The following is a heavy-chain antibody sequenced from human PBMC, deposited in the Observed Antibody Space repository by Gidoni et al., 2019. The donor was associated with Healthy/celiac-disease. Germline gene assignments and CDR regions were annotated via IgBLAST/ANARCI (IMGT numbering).Heavy chain of an antibody. V-gene: IGHV3-23*01. D-gene: IGHD2-8*01. CDR2: IIGSVCST. J-gene: IGHJ6*03. Sequence: EVQLLESGGGLVQPGGSLRLSCAASGFNFRSYAMSWVSTGPGKGLEWVSAIIGSVCSTYYAYSVKVRFTISRDNSKNTLYLQMNSLRAEDTAVYYCAKAPPYVNIYYYMDVWGKGTTVTVSS. CDR3: AKAPPYVNIYYYMDV. CDR1: GFNFRSYA.